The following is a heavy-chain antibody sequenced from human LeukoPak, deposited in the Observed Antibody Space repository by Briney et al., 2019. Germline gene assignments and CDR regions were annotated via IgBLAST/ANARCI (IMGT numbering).Heavy chain of an antibody. J-gene: IGHJ4*02. CDR2: INPSSSDT. Sequence: GASVKLSCKASGYTFNGYYMHWVRQAPGQGLEWIGWINPSSSDTNYAQKFQGRVTMTRDTSISTAYMELTSLRSDDTAVYYCVKGDYYGSGTIIVLWGKGTLVTVSS. D-gene: IGHD3-10*01. V-gene: IGHV1-2*02. CDR1: GYTFNGYY. CDR3: VKGDYYGSGTIIVL.